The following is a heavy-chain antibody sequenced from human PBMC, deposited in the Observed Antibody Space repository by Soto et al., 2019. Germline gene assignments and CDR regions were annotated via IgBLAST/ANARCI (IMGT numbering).Heavy chain of an antibody. CDR3: ARDRSSGYSYGYGIGFWFDP. Sequence: QVQLVQSGAEVKKPGSSVKVSCKASGGTFSSYAISWVRQAPGQGREWMGGIITIFGTANYAQKFQGRVTITADESTSTAYMELSSLRSEATAVYYCARDRSSGYSYGYGIGFWFDPWGQGTLVTVSS. V-gene: IGHV1-69*01. CDR1: GGTFSSYA. D-gene: IGHD5-18*01. CDR2: IITIFGTA. J-gene: IGHJ5*02.